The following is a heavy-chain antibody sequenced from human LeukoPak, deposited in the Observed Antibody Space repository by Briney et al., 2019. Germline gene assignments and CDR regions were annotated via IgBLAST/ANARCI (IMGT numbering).Heavy chain of an antibody. Sequence: SGPTLVKPTQTLTLTCTFSGFSLTSGEGVGGIRQPPGKALEWLTLIYWDDDKRYSPSLQTRLTITKDTSKNQVVLTMTNMDPVDTATYSCAHGRGGYGTRHFDYWGQGTLVTVSS. CDR1: GFSLTSGEG. D-gene: IGHD5-12*01. CDR3: AHGRGGYGTRHFDY. V-gene: IGHV2-5*02. J-gene: IGHJ4*02. CDR2: IYWDDDK.